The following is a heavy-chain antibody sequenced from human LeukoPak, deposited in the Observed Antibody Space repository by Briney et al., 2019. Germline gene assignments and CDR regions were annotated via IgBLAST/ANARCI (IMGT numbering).Heavy chain of an antibody. CDR2: IITILPTS. Sequence: SVKVSCKASGGTFSNYAISWVRQAPGQGLEWMGRIITILPTSNYAQKFQGRVTITADESTSTAYMELSSLRSEDTAVYYCASNDLNYYGSGSSVYWGQGTLVTVSS. CDR3: ASNDLNYYGSGSSVY. V-gene: IGHV1-69*11. J-gene: IGHJ4*02. CDR1: GGTFSNYA. D-gene: IGHD3-10*01.